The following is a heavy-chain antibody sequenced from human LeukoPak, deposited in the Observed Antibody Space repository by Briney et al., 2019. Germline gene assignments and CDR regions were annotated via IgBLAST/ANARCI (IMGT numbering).Heavy chain of an antibody. J-gene: IGHJ4*02. CDR1: GFTFSDYY. CDR2: VSSSGSTI. CDR3: ARDGSATVTLFDY. D-gene: IGHD4-17*01. Sequence: PGGSLRLSCAASGFTFSDYYMSWIRQAPGKGLEWVSYVSSSGSTIYYADSVKGRFTISRDNAKNSLYLQMNSLRAEDTAVYYCARDGSATVTLFDYWGQGTLVTVSS. V-gene: IGHV3-11*01.